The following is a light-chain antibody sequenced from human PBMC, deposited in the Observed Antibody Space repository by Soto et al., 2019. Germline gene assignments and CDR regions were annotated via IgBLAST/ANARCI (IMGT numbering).Light chain of an antibody. CDR3: QSYDSSLSGSYV. CDR2: GNT. J-gene: IGLJ1*01. V-gene: IGLV1-40*01. CDR1: SSNIGAGYD. Sequence: QSVLTQPPSVSGGPGQRVTISCTGSSSNIGAGYDVRWYQHLPGTAPKLLIYGNTNRPSGVPDRFSGSKSGTSASLAITGLQAEDEADYYCQSYDSSLSGSYVFGTGTKVTVL.